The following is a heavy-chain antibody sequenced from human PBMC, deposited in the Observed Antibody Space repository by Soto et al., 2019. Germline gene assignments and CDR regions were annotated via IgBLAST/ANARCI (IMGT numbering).Heavy chain of an antibody. J-gene: IGHJ2*01. D-gene: IGHD4-17*01. V-gene: IGHV4-30-4*01. Sequence: QVQLQESGPGLMKPSQTLSLICTVSGGSISSGDYYWSWIRQPPGKGLEWIGYIIYSGSTYYSPSLKSRVSMSLDTSKNQFSLKFSFVTAADTAVYYCARGFDVGDTVTNPNWYFDPWGRGTLVTVSS. CDR3: ARGFDVGDTVTNPNWYFDP. CDR1: GGSISSGDYY. CDR2: IIYSGST.